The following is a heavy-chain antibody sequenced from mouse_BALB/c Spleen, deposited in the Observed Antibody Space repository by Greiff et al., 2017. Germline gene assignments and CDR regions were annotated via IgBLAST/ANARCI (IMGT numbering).Heavy chain of an antibody. CDR2: IDPANGNT. CDR3: ARSATATLFDY. V-gene: IGHV14-3*02. CDR1: GFNIKDTY. Sequence: VHVKQSGAELVKPGASVKLSCTASGFNIKDTYMHWVKQRPEQGLEWIGRIDPANGNTKYDPKFQGKATITADTSSNTAYLQLSSLTSEDTAVYYCARSATATLFDYWGQGTTLTVTS. D-gene: IGHD1-2*01. J-gene: IGHJ2*01.